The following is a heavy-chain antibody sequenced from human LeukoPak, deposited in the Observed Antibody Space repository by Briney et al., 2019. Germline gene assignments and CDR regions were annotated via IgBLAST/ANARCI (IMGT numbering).Heavy chain of an antibody. J-gene: IGHJ4*02. CDR3: ARGQWLRSFDY. D-gene: IGHD5-12*01. Sequence: SETLSLTCAVYGGSFSGYYWSWIRQPPGKRLEWIGEINHSGSTNYNPSLKSRVTISVDTSKNQFSLKLSSVTAADTAVYYCARGQWLRSFDYWGQGTLVTVSS. CDR2: INHSGST. CDR1: GGSFSGYY. V-gene: IGHV4-34*01.